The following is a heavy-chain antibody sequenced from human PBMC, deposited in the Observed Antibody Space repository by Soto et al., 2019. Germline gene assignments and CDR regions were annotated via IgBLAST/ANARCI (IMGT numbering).Heavy chain of an antibody. CDR2: ITSNGGNT. V-gene: IGHV3-64*01. Sequence: EVQLVESGGGLVLPGGSLRLSCAASGFTFSSYAMHWVRQAPGKGLECVSAITSNGGNTDYANSVKGRFTISRDNSKNPLYLQMGSLRAEDMAVYYWARRIPFGYGMDVWGQGTTVTVSS. CDR3: ARRIPFGYGMDV. J-gene: IGHJ6*02. CDR1: GFTFSSYA. D-gene: IGHD2-21*01.